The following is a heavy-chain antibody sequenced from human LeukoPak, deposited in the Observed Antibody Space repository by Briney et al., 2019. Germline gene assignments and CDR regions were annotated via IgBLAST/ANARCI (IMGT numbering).Heavy chain of an antibody. CDR1: GYTFTGYY. CDR2: INPNSGDT. J-gene: IGHJ4*02. CDR3: ARGDNYDILTGYQTPSHLSDY. Sequence: ASVKVSCKASGYTFTGYYVHWVRQAPGQGLEWMGWINPNSGDTNFAQKFQGRVTMTRDTSISTAYMELSRLRSDDTAVYYCARGDNYDILTGYQTPSHLSDYWGQGTLITVSS. V-gene: IGHV1-2*02. D-gene: IGHD3-9*01.